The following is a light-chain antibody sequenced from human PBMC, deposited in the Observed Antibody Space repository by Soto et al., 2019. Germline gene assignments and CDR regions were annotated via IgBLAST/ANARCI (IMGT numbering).Light chain of an antibody. Sequence: QAVVTQPPSASGTPGQSLTISCSGSSSNLGSHFVYWYQHLPGTAPKLLIFRDGQRPSGVPARFFGSKSGTSASLAITGLRSEDEADYYCAVWDQSLTGWVLGGGTQLTVL. V-gene: IGLV1-47*01. CDR1: SSNLGSHF. CDR2: RDG. J-gene: IGLJ3*02. CDR3: AVWDQSLTGWV.